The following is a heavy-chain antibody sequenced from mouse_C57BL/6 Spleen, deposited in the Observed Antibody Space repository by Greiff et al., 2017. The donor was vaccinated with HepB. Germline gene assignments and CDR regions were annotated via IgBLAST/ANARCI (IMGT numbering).Heavy chain of an antibody. V-gene: IGHV5-4*01. Sequence: DVQLVESGGGLVKPGGSLKLSCAASGFTFSSYAMSWVRQTPEKRLEWVATISDGGSYTYYPDNVKGRFTISRDNAKNNLYLQMSHLKSEDTAMYYCARADYDYDGGYWGQGTTLTVSS. CDR1: GFTFSSYA. D-gene: IGHD2-4*01. CDR3: ARADYDYDGGY. J-gene: IGHJ2*01. CDR2: ISDGGSYT.